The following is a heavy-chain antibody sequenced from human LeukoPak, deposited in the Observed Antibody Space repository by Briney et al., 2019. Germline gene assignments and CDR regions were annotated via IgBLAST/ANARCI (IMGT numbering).Heavy chain of an antibody. V-gene: IGHV3-30*02. CDR2: IRYDGSNK. CDR1: GFTFSNFG. D-gene: IGHD5-12*01. CDR3: AKDTVKVTTIRRVPHYMDV. Sequence: GGSLRLSCAASGFTFSNFGMHWIRQAPGKGLEWVTFIRYDGSNKYYADSVKGRFIISRDDSKNTLYLQMNSLRAEDTAVYYCAKDTVKVTTIRRVPHYMDVWGKGTTVTISS. J-gene: IGHJ6*03.